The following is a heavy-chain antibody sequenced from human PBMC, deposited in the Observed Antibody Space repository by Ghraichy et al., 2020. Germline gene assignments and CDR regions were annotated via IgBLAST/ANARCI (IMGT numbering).Heavy chain of an antibody. CDR2: ISGSGGSI. CDR3: AKGKGSGSYVNWSFNI. V-gene: IGHV3-23*01. D-gene: IGHD1-26*01. J-gene: IGHJ2*01. Sequence: LSLTCAVSGLTFSNFAMAWVRQAPGKGLEWVSTISGSGGSIWYADSGKGRFIISRDNSRSTFYLQMNSLRAEDTAVYYCAKGKGSGSYVNWSFNIWGRGTPVIVSP. CDR1: GLTFSNFA.